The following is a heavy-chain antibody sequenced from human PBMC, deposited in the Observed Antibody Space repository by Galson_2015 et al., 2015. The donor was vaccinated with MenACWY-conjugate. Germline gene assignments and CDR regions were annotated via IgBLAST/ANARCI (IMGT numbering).Heavy chain of an antibody. D-gene: IGHD2-2*01. Sequence: SVKVSCKASGYTFTGFYLHWVRQAPGQGLEWMGRLTPHSGGTDYAQKFQGRATMSRDMSINTAYMELSSLRFDDTAIYYCARGYAGGHVDVWGEGTTVTVSS. CDR3: ARGYAGGHVDV. J-gene: IGHJ6*04. CDR2: LTPHSGGT. V-gene: IGHV1-2*06. CDR1: GYTFTGFY.